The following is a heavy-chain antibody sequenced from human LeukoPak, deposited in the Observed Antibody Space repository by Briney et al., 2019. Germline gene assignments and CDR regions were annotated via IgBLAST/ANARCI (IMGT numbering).Heavy chain of an antibody. D-gene: IGHD1-26*01. CDR1: GYTFTDYY. Sequence: ASVKVSCKASGYTFTDYYMHWVRQAPGQGLEWMGWVNPKSGGTNYAQKFQGRVTMTRDTSIGTAYMELSRLTSDDTAVYYCARHIYSGTDGDAFDIWGQGTMVTVSS. V-gene: IGHV1-2*02. CDR2: VNPKSGGT. J-gene: IGHJ3*02. CDR3: ARHIYSGTDGDAFDI.